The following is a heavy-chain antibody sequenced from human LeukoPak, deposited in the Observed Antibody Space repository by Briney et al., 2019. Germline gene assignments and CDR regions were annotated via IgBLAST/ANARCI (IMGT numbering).Heavy chain of an antibody. V-gene: IGHV4-39*07. D-gene: IGHD5-24*01. CDR2: IYYSGST. CDR3: ARVGERWLQENWFDP. Sequence: SSETLSLTCTVSGGSISSSSYYWGWIRQAPGKGLEWIGSIYYSGSTYYNPSLKSRVTISVDTSKNQFSLKLSSVTAADTAVYYCARVGERWLQENWFDPWGQGTLVTVSS. J-gene: IGHJ5*02. CDR1: GGSISSSSYY.